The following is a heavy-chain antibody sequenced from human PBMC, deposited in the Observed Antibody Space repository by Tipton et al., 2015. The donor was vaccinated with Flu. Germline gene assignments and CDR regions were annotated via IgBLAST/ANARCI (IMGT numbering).Heavy chain of an antibody. Sequence: GSLRLSCAASGFTFSSYSMNWVRQAPGKGLEWVSSISSSSSYIYYADSVKGRFTISRDNAKNSLYLQMNSLRAEDTAVYYCARDRYCSSTSCYSAFDIWGQGTMVTVSS. CDR3: ARDRYCSSTSCYSAFDI. V-gene: IGHV3-21*01. J-gene: IGHJ3*02. CDR1: GFTFSSYS. CDR2: ISSSSSYI. D-gene: IGHD2-2*02.